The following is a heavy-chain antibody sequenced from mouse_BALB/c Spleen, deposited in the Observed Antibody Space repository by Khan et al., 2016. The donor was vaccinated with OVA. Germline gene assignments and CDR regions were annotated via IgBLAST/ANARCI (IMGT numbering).Heavy chain of an antibody. CDR2: INPSNGRT. V-gene: IGHV1S81*02. Sequence: VQLQQSGAELVKPGASVKLSRKASGYTFTSYWMHWVKQRPGQGLEWIGEINPSNGRTNYNEKFKSKATLTVDKSSSTAYMQLSSPTSEDSAVYYCARVITRDYWGQGTTLTVSS. D-gene: IGHD6-1*01. CDR3: ARVITRDY. J-gene: IGHJ2*01. CDR1: GYTFTSYW.